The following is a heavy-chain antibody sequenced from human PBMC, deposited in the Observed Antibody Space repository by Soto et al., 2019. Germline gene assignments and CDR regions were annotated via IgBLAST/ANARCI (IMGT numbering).Heavy chain of an antibody. CDR2: VFYTVFT. Sequence: AETRSLTCSVSVCSIIGIYYYWGCLRQSPGKGPDWIGSVFYTVFTSYNPSLESRVSVSVDTSKNQFSLKVSGVSAADTAVYYCATSQKGYNWNYFDHWGQGALVTVSS. CDR1: VCSIIGIYYY. D-gene: IGHD1-20*01. V-gene: IGHV4-39*01. J-gene: IGHJ4*02. CDR3: ATSQKGYNWNYFDH.